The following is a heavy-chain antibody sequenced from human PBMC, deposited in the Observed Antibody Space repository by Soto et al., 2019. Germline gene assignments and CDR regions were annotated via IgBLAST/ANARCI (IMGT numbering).Heavy chain of an antibody. D-gene: IGHD1-26*01. CDR2: ISYDGSNK. J-gene: IGHJ4*02. Sequence: QVQLVESGGGVVQPGRSLRLSCAASGFTFSSYAMHWVRQAPGKGLEWVAVISYDGSNKYYADSVKGRFTISRDNSKNTLYLQMNSLRAEDTAVYYCARSRIVGATPVDYWGQGTLVTVSS. CDR1: GFTFSSYA. V-gene: IGHV3-30-3*01. CDR3: ARSRIVGATPVDY.